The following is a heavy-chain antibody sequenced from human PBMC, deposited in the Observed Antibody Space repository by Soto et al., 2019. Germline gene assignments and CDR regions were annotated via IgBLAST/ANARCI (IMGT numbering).Heavy chain of an antibody. V-gene: IGHV1-8*02. CDR2: TYPNSGNA. D-gene: IGHD5-12*01. J-gene: IGHJ4*02. Sequence: QVQLVQSGAEVKKPGVSVKVPCKASGYIFTSYDINWVRQATGQRLECMGWTYPNSGNAGSVQKFLGRDTLTRNTSIGTVDMKLGSLRSEDSAVYYCARSQRGYSCADFWGQGTLGCVSS. CDR3: ARSQRGYSCADF. CDR1: GYIFTSYD.